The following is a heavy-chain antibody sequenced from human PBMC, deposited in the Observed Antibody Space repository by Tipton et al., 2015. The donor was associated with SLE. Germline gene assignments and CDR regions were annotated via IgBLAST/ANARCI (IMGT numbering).Heavy chain of an antibody. D-gene: IGHD6-13*01. V-gene: IGHV3-64*01. CDR2: ISSNGGST. CDR1: GFTFSSYS. CDR3: ARDAGLTADEQLVPGNYYYGMDV. J-gene: IGHJ6*02. Sequence: GSLRLSCAASGFTFSSYSMNWVRQAPGKGLEYVSAISSNGGSTYYANSVKGRFTISRDNSKNTLYLQMGSLRAEDMAVYYCARDAGLTADEQLVPGNYYYGMDVWGQGTTVTVSS.